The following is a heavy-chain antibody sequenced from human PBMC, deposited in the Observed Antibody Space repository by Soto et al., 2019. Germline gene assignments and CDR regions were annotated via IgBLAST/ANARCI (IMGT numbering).Heavy chain of an antibody. V-gene: IGHV4-34*01. CDR1: GGSFSGYY. J-gene: IGHJ3*02. D-gene: IGHD3-10*01. Sequence: SETLSLTCAVYGGSFSGYYWSWIRQPPGKGLEWIGEINHSGSTNYNPSLKSRVTISVDTSKNQFSLKLSSVTAADTAVYYCARQTYMVRGVIIIGAFDIWGQGTMVTVSS. CDR3: ARQTYMVRGVIIIGAFDI. CDR2: INHSGST.